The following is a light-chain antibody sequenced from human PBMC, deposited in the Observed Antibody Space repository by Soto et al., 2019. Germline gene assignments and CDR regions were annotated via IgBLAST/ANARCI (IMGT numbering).Light chain of an antibody. J-gene: IGKJ4*01. CDR3: QRYNNWPLT. V-gene: IGKV3-15*01. Sequence: TKSPGTLSLSPGARATLSCRASQTVRNNYLAWYQQKPGQAPRLLIYDTSTRATGVPARFSGSRSGTEFTLTINSLQSEDFAVYYCQRYNNWPLTFGGGTKVDIK. CDR1: QTVRNN. CDR2: DTS.